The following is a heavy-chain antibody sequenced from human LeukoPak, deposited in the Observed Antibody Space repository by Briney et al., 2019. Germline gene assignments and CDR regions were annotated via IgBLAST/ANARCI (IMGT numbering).Heavy chain of an antibody. J-gene: IGHJ4*02. CDR1: GFTFSNAW. Sequence: PGGSLRLSCAASGFTFSNAWMSWVRQAPGKGLEWVGRIKSKTDGGTTDYAAPVKGRFTISRDDSKNTLYLQMNSLKTEDTAVYYCTTDSGYDYGLDYWGQGTLVTVSS. V-gene: IGHV3-15*01. CDR3: TTDSGYDYGLDY. CDR2: IKSKTDGGTT. D-gene: IGHD5-12*01.